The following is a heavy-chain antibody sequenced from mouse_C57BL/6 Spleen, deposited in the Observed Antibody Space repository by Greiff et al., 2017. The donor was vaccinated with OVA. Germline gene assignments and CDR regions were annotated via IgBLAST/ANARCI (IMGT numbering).Heavy chain of an antibody. CDR1: GFNIKDDY. D-gene: IGHD1-1*01. CDR3: TRGITQYFDV. Sequence: VQLKQSGAELVRPGASVKLSCTASGFNIKDDYMHWVKQRPEQGLEWIGWIDPENGDTEYASKFQGKATITADTSSNAAYLQLSSLTSEDTAVYYCTRGITQYFDVWGTGTTVTVSS. J-gene: IGHJ1*03. CDR2: IDPENGDT. V-gene: IGHV14-4*01.